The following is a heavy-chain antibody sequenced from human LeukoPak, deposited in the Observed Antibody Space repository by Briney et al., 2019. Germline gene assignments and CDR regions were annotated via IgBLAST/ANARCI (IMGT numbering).Heavy chain of an antibody. CDR2: IYYSGST. D-gene: IGHD1-26*01. V-gene: IGHV4-59*08. J-gene: IGHJ4*02. Sequence: SETLSLTCTVSGGSISSYYWSWIRQPPGKGLEWIGYIYYSGSTNYNPSLKSRVTISIDTSKNQFSLRLNSVTAADTAMYYCVKSGGYGLIDYWGQGTLVTVSS. CDR3: VKSGGYGLIDY. CDR1: GGSISSYY.